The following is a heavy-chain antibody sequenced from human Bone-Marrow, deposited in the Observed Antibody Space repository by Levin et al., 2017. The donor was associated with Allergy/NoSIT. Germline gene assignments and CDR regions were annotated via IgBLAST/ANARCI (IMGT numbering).Heavy chain of an antibody. Sequence: SETLSLTCTVSGGSISSGDYSWNWLRQPPGKGLEWIGYIYHTGSTFYNPSLKSPVTISVDTSRNLFSLHLNSVTAADTAVYYCAGKDCDGNRCYDKDWFDPWGQGTLVTVSS. V-gene: IGHV4-30-2*01. CDR1: GGSISSGDYS. D-gene: IGHD2-21*01. CDR3: AGKDCDGNRCYDKDWFDP. J-gene: IGHJ5*02. CDR2: IYHTGST.